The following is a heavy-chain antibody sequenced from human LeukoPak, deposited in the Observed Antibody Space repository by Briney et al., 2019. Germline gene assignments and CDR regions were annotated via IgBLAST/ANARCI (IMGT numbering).Heavy chain of an antibody. J-gene: IGHJ6*03. Sequence: SETLSLTCAVYGGSFGGYYWSWIRQPPGKGLEWIGEINHSGGTNYNPSLKSRVTISVDTSKNQFSLKLSSVTAADTAVYYCARAVRAAAGTLFSAFNYYYYYMDVWGKGTTVTVSS. V-gene: IGHV4-34*01. CDR2: INHSGGT. D-gene: IGHD6-13*01. CDR1: GGSFGGYY. CDR3: ARAVRAAAGTLFSAFNYYYYYMDV.